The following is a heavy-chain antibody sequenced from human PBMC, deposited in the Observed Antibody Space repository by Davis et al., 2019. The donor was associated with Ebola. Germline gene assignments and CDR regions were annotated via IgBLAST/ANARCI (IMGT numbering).Heavy chain of an antibody. Sequence: GESLKISCAASGFTVSSNYMSWVRQAPGKGLEWVSVIYSGGSTYYADSVKGRFTISRDNSKNTLYLQMNSLRAEDTAVYYCARDRGSSGYYLGPPDYWGQGTLVTVSS. CDR3: ARDRGSSGYYLGPPDY. V-gene: IGHV3-53*01. CDR1: GFTVSSNY. D-gene: IGHD3-22*01. CDR2: IYSGGST. J-gene: IGHJ4*02.